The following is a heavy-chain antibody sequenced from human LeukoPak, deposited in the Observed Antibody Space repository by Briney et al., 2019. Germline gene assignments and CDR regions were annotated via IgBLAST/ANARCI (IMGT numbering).Heavy chain of an antibody. CDR1: GGSISSSSYY. V-gene: IGHV4-39*01. J-gene: IGHJ4*02. D-gene: IGHD4-4*01. CDR3: ARQETTVTYDY. CDR2: IYYSGST. Sequence: PSETLSLTCTVSGGSISSSSYYWGWIRQPPGKGLGWIGSIYYSGSTYYNPSLKSRVTISVDTSKNQFSLKLSSVTAADTAVYYCARQETTVTYDYWGQGTLVTVSS.